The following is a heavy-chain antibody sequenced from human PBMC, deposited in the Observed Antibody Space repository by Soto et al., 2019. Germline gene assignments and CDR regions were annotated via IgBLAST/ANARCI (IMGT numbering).Heavy chain of an antibody. Sequence: QMQLVQSGPEVKKPGTSVKVSCKASGFTFTISAVQWVRQARGQRLEWIGWIVVGSVNTNYAQKFQERVTITRDMSTRTAYMELRSLRSENTAVYYCAADIVVVPAAIMWGGPPSYYYYGMDVWGQGSTVTVSS. J-gene: IGHJ6*02. V-gene: IGHV1-58*01. CDR1: GFTFTISA. CDR3: AADIVVVPAAIMWGGPPSYYYYGMDV. D-gene: IGHD2-2*01. CDR2: IVVGSVNT.